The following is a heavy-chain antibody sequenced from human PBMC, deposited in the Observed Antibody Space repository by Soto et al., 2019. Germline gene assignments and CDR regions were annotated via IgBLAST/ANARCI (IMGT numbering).Heavy chain of an antibody. CDR2: IYYSGST. CDR1: GGSISSSSYY. V-gene: IGHV4-39*07. J-gene: IGHJ6*02. Sequence: LSLTCTVSGGSISSSSYYWGWIRQPPGKGLEWIGSIYYSGSTYYNPSLKSRVTMSVDTSKNQFSLKLSSVTAADTAVYYCARGSYDPHYYYYGMDVWGQGTTVTVSS. D-gene: IGHD3-22*01. CDR3: ARGSYDPHYYYYGMDV.